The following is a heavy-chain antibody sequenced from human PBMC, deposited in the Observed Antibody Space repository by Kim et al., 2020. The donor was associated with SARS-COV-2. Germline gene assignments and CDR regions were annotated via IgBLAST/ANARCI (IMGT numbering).Heavy chain of an antibody. CDR3: ARAHRSILRDGYIAVFDY. J-gene: IGHJ4*02. V-gene: IGHV1-2*04. Sequence: ASVKVSCKASGYTFTGYYMHWVRQAPGQGLEWMGWINPNSGGTNYAQKFQGWVTMTRDTSISTAYMELSRLRSDDTAVYYCARAHRSILRDGYIAVFDYWGQGTLVTVSS. D-gene: IGHD5-12*01. CDR1: GYTFTGYY. CDR2: INPNSGGT.